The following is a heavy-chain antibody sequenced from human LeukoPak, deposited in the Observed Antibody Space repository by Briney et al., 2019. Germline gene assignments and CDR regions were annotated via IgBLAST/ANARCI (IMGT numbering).Heavy chain of an antibody. J-gene: IGHJ4*02. V-gene: IGHV4-31*02. CDR3: ARNRDGYNSFDY. CDR2: IYYSGSS. Sequence: LRLSCTTSGFTFGDYAMSWIRQHPGKGLEWIGYIYYSGSSYYNPSLRSRVTISVDTSKNHFSLKLSSVTAADTAVYYRARNRDGYNSFDYWGQGTLVTVSS. CDR1: GFTFGDYA. D-gene: IGHD5-24*01.